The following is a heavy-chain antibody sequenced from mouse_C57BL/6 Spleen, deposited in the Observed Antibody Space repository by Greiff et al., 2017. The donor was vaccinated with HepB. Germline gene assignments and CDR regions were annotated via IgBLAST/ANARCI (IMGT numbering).Heavy chain of an antibody. V-gene: IGHV1-69*01. Sequence: QVQLQQPGAELVMPGASVKLSCKASGYTFTSYWMHWVKQRPGQGLEWIGEIDPSDSYTNYNQKFKGKSTLTVDKASSTAYMQLSSLTSEDSAVYYCARRTSTMVTARYFDVWGTGTTVTVSS. CDR3: ARRTSTMVTARYFDV. J-gene: IGHJ1*03. CDR1: GYTFTSYW. D-gene: IGHD2-2*01. CDR2: IDPSDSYT.